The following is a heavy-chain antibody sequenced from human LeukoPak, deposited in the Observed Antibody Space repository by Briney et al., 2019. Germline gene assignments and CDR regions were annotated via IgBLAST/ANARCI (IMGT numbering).Heavy chain of an antibody. Sequence: SETLSLTCTVSGGSISSYYWSWIRQPPGKGLEWIGYIYHSGSTNYNPSLKSRVTISVDTPKNQFSLKLSSVTAADTAVYYCVRYCSGGSCYWFDPWGQGTLVTVSS. CDR1: GGSISSYY. V-gene: IGHV4-59*01. CDR3: VRYCSGGSCYWFDP. D-gene: IGHD2-15*01. J-gene: IGHJ5*02. CDR2: IYHSGST.